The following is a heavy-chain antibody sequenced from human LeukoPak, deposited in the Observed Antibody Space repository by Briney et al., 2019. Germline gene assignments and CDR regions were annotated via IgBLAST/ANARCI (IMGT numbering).Heavy chain of an antibody. D-gene: IGHD1-26*01. V-gene: IGHV3-30-3*01. CDR1: GFTFSSYA. Sequence: GGSLRLSCAASGFTFSSYAMHWVRQAPGKGLEWVAVISYDGSNKYYADSVKGRLTISRDNSKNTLYLQMNSLRAEDTAVYYCARDRVGATDYFDYWGQGTLVTVSS. CDR3: ARDRVGATDYFDY. CDR2: ISYDGSNK. J-gene: IGHJ4*02.